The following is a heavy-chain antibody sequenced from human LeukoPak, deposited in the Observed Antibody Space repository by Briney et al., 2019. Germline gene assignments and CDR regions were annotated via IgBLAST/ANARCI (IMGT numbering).Heavy chain of an antibody. CDR2: INPNSGGT. CDR1: GYTFAGYY. V-gene: IGHV1-2*02. CDR3: ARGFSGSYLRRLDY. J-gene: IGHJ4*02. Sequence: ASVKVSCKASGYTFAGYYMHWVRQAPGQGLEWMGWINPNSGGTNYAQKFQGRVTMTRDTSISTAYMELSRLRSEDTAVYYCARGFSGSYLRRLDYWGQGTLVTVSS. D-gene: IGHD1-26*01.